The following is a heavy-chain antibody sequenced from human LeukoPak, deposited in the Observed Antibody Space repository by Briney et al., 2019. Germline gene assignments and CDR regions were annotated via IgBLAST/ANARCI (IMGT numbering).Heavy chain of an antibody. CDR2: INPNSGGT. D-gene: IGHD6-19*01. CDR1: GYTFTGYY. V-gene: IGHV1-2*02. Sequence: GASVKVPCKASGYTFTGYYMHWVRQAPGQGLEWMGWINPNSGGTNYAQKFQGRVTMTRDTSISTAYMELSRLRSDDTAVYYCARVGIPYSSGWYAVYWGQGTLVTVSS. CDR3: ARVGIPYSSGWYAVY. J-gene: IGHJ4*02.